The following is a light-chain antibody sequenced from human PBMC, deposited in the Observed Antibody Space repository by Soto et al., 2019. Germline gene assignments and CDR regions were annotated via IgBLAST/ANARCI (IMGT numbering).Light chain of an antibody. CDR3: QQHGRSPLT. CDR2: GSS. Sequence: TQSSSILSASVGVRVTITFRACHSISSRLAWYQQKPGQAPRLLIYGSSSRATGIPDRFSGSGSASGTDFTLTISRLEPEDFSVYYCQQHGRSPLTFGQGTKV. V-gene: IGKV3-20*01. J-gene: IGKJ1*01. CDR1: HSISSR.